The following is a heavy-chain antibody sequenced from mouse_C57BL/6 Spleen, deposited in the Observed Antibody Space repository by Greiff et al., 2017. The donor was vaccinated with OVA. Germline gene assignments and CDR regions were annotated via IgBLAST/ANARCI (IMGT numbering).Heavy chain of an antibody. CDR3: AREAFDY. CDR1: GFTFSSYA. CDR2: ISDGGSYT. Sequence: EVMLVESGGGLVKPGGSLKLSCAASGFTFSSYAMSWVRQTPEKRLEWVGTISDGGSYTYYPDNVKGRFTMSRDNAKNNLYLQMGHLKSEDTARYYCAREAFDYWGQGTTLTVSS. V-gene: IGHV5-4*01. J-gene: IGHJ2*01.